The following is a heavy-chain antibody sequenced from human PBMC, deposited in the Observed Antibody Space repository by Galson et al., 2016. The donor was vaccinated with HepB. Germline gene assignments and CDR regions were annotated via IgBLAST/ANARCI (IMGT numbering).Heavy chain of an antibody. CDR1: GFKFSDYG. Sequence: SLRLSCAASGFKFSDYGMHWVRQAPGKGLDWVAVTSTNGGLKYYADSVKGRFTVSRDNSKNTLYLQMNSLRADDTAVYYCAKEFHSNGYGSVFDYWGQGTLVTVSS. CDR3: AKEFHSNGYGSVFDY. V-gene: IGHV3-30*18. J-gene: IGHJ4*02. D-gene: IGHD3-22*01. CDR2: TSTNGGLK.